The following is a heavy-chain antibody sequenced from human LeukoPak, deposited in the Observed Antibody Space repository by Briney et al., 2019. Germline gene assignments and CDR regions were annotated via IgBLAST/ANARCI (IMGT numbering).Heavy chain of an antibody. CDR3: ARARNYYDSRAPHY. CDR2: ISSSGSTI. J-gene: IGHJ4*02. Sequence: GGSLRLSCAASGFTFSDYYMSWIRQAPGKGLEWVSYISSSGSTIYYADSVKGRFTISRDNAKNSLYLQMNSLRAEDTAVYYSARARNYYDSRAPHYWGQGTLVTVSS. CDR1: GFTFSDYY. D-gene: IGHD3-22*01. V-gene: IGHV3-11*01.